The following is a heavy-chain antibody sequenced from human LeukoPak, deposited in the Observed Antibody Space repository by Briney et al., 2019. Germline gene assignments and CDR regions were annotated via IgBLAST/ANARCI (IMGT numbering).Heavy chain of an antibody. J-gene: IGHJ3*02. D-gene: IGHD5-24*01. V-gene: IGHV3-30-3*01. CDR3: ARVIGRDGYNYDHDAFDI. Sequence: GGSLRLSCAASGFTFSSYAMHWVRQAPGKGLEGGAVISYDGSNKYYADSVKGRFTISRDNSKNTLYLQMNSLRAEDTAVYYCARVIGRDGYNYDHDAFDIWGQGTMVTVSS. CDR1: GFTFSSYA. CDR2: ISYDGSNK.